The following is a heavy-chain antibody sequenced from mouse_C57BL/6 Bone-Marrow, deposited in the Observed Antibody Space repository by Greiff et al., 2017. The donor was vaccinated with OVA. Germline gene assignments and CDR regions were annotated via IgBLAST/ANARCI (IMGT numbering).Heavy chain of an antibody. V-gene: IGHV1-15*01. Sequence: VQLQESGAELVRPGASVTLSCKASGYTFTDYEMHWVKQTPVHGLEWIGAIDPETGGTAYNQKFKGKAILTADKSSSTAYMELRSLTSEDSAVYYCTRSVAAPWFAYWGQGTLVTVSA. J-gene: IGHJ3*01. CDR2: IDPETGGT. CDR3: TRSVAAPWFAY. CDR1: GYTFTDYE. D-gene: IGHD1-1*01.